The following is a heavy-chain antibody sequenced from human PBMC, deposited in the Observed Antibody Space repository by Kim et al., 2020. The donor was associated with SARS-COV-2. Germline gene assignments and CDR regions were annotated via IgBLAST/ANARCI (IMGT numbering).Heavy chain of an antibody. CDR3: AKCTLLFHYWYFDL. V-gene: IGHV3-23*01. D-gene: IGHD2-21*02. J-gene: IGHJ2*01. Sequence: DSVKGRFTISRDNSKNTLYLQMNSLRAEDTAVYYCAKCTLLFHYWYFDLWGRGTLVTVSS.